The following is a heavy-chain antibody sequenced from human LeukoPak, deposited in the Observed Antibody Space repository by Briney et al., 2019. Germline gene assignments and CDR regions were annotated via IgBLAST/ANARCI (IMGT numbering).Heavy chain of an antibody. V-gene: IGHV4-38-2*02. CDR1: GYSPTSGYY. Sequence: PETLSLTRTVSGYSPTSGYYWGWIGQPPGKGLEWIGSIFHSGSTHSTPSLTSRVTLSLDTPKTQFSLNLSSVPAAHPAGYFFPRVIPTHYDILMGYDVNWFDPSGQGGLVTVSS. CDR2: IFHSGST. CDR3: PRVIPTHYDILMGYDVNWFDP. J-gene: IGHJ5*02. D-gene: IGHD3-9*01.